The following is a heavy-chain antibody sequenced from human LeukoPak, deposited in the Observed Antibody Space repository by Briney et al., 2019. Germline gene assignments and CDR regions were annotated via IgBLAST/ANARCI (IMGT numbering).Heavy chain of an antibody. CDR1: GFTFSSYG. CDR2: INWNGGST. V-gene: IGHV3-20*04. J-gene: IGHJ3*02. Sequence: PGRSLRLSCAASGFTFSSYGMHWVRQAPGKGLEWVSGINWNGGSTGYADSVKGRFTISRDNAKNSLYLQMNSLRAEDTALYYCARLGVGATRDAFDIWGQGTMVTVSS. D-gene: IGHD1-26*01. CDR3: ARLGVGATRDAFDI.